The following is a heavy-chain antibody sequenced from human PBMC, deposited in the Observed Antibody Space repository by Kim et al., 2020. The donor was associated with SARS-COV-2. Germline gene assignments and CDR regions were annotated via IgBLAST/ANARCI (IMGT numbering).Heavy chain of an antibody. CDR2: VYHIGST. CDR1: GGSTSSRSYY. Sequence: SETLSLTCTVFGGSTSSRSYYWGWIRQSPGKGLEWIGSVYHIGSTYYHPSLKSRLTISLDNPKNQFSLRANSVPAADTAVDYCASGWF. V-gene: IGHV4-39*07. CDR3: ASGWF. J-gene: IGHJ5*01.